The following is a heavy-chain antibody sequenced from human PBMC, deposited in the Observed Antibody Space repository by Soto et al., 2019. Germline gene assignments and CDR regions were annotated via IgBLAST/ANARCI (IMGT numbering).Heavy chain of an antibody. J-gene: IGHJ5*02. Sequence: QLQESGPGLVGPSETLSLTCTVSGGSINTYNLFWAWVRQPPGKGLEWIANIHYGGNAYYSPSLTTRVTVSRDTSKNRVSLELTSVTAADTAAYYCARVNVTLDLWGQGTLVTVSS. CDR1: GGSINTYNLF. CDR2: IHYGGNA. V-gene: IGHV4-39*01. D-gene: IGHD2-21*02. CDR3: ARVNVTLDL.